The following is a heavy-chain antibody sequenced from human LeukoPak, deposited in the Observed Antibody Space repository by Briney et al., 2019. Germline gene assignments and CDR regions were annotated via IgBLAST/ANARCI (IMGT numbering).Heavy chain of an antibody. V-gene: IGHV3-20*01. CDR2: INWNGGST. Sequence: PGGSLRLSCAASGFPFDDYSMSWVRQAPGKGLEWVSGINWNGGSTGYADSVKGRFTISRDNAKNSLYLQMNSLRAEDTALYHCASSCSSTSCYGRDVWGKGTTVTVSS. CDR1: GFPFDDYS. CDR3: ASSCSSTSCYGRDV. J-gene: IGHJ6*04. D-gene: IGHD2-2*01.